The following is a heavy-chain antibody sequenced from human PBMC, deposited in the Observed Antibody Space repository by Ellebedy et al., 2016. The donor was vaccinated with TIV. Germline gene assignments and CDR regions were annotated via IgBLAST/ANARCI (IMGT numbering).Heavy chain of an antibody. V-gene: IGHV4-31*03. CDR2: IYYSGST. D-gene: IGHD3-22*01. CDR3: ASPHYYDSSDGPLFDI. Sequence: LRLSXTVSGGSISSGGYYWSWIRQHPGKGLEWIGYIYYSGSTYYNPSLKSRVTISVDTSKNQFSLKLSSVTAADTAVYYCASPHYYDSSDGPLFDIWGQGTMVTVSS. J-gene: IGHJ3*02. CDR1: GGSISSGGYY.